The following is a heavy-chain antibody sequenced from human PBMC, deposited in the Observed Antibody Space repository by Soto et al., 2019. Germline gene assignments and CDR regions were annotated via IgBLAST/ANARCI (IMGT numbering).Heavy chain of an antibody. J-gene: IGHJ4*02. D-gene: IGHD1-1*01. CDR2: IYYSGST. CDR3: ARHGPHTAGYFRLYFDY. CDR1: GGSISSGDYY. V-gene: IGHV4-30-4*01. Sequence: SETLSLTCAVSGGSISSGDYYWSWIRQPPGKGLEWIGYIYYSGSTYYNPSLKSRVTISVDTSKNQFSLKLSSVTAADTAVYYCARHGPHTAGYFRLYFDYWGPGTLVTVSS.